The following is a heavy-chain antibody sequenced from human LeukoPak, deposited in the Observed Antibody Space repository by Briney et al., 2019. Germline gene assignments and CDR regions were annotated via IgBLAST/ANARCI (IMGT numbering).Heavy chain of an antibody. CDR1: GYTFTSYG. D-gene: IGHD6-19*01. J-gene: IGHJ5*02. CDR2: ISAYNGNT. V-gene: IGHV1-18*01. Sequence: ASVKVSCKASGYTFTSYGISWVRQAPGQGLEWMGWISAYNGNTNYAQEVQGRVSMTTDTSTSTAYLELRSLRSDDTAVYYCARGGGLVPGTWFDPWGQGTLVTVAS. CDR3: ARGGGLVPGTWFDP.